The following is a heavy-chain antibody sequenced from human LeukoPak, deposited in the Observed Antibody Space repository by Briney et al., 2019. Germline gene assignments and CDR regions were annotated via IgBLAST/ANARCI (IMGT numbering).Heavy chain of an antibody. CDR2: IFPSGGEI. CDR1: GFTFSTFA. J-gene: IGHJ4*02. Sequence: GGSLRLSCAASGFTFSTFAMIWVRQPPGKGLEWVSSIFPSGGEIHYADSVRGRFTISRDNSKSTLSLQMNSLRAEDTAVYYCARTMKGIAAAKQSKVYYFDYWGQGTLVTVSS. D-gene: IGHD6-13*01. V-gene: IGHV3-23*01. CDR3: ARTMKGIAAAKQSKVYYFDY.